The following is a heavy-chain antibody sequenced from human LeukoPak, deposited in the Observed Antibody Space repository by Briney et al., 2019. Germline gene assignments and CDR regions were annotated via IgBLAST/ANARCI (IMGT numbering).Heavy chain of an antibody. J-gene: IGHJ4*02. D-gene: IGHD6-13*01. CDR1: GYTFKFNG. V-gene: IGHV1-18*01. CDR3: ARAPASLTGIAALGFDL. CDR2: ISGYNGNT. Sequence: ASVKVSCKASGYTFKFNGISWVRQAPGQGLEWMGWISGYNGNTNYAQNLQGRLTMTKDISTSTAYMELRSLGFDDTAVYFCARAPASLTGIAALGFDLWGQGVLVTVSS.